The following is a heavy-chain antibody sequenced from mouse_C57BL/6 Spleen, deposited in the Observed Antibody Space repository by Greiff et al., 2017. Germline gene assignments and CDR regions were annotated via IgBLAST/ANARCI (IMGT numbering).Heavy chain of an antibody. V-gene: IGHV1-52*01. CDR1: GYTFTSYW. D-gene: IGHD3-3*01. CDR3: ARRGDVGAMDY. Sequence: QVPLQQPGAELVRPGSSVKLSCKASGYTFTSYWMHWVKQRPIQGLEWIGNIDPSDSETHYNQKFKDKATLTVDKSSSTAYMQLSSLTSEDSAVYYCARRGDVGAMDYWGQGTSVTVSS. CDR2: IDPSDSET. J-gene: IGHJ4*01.